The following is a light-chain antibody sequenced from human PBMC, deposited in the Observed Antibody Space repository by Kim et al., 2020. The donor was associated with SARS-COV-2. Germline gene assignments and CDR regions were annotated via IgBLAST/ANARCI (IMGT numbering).Light chain of an antibody. CDR1: QSVSSY. CDR2: DAS. V-gene: IGKV3-11*01. J-gene: IGKJ2*04. CDR3: QQRSNWPAACS. Sequence: EIVLTQSPATLSLSPGERATLSCRASQSVSSYLAWYQQKPGQAPRLLIYDASNSATGIPARFSGSGSGTDFTLTISSLEPEDFAVYYCQQRSNWPAACSFGQGTKLEI.